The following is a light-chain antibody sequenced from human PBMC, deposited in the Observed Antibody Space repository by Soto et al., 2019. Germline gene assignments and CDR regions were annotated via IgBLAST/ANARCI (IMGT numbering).Light chain of an antibody. V-gene: IGLV1-44*01. CDR3: IAWDDSLKGPV. CDR1: SSKIGRNA. Sequence: QSVLTQPPSASGTPGQRVTISCSGSSSKIGRNAVNWYQQVPGTAPKLLIYSHDQRPSGVPDRFSGSKSGTSASLAISGLQSEDEANYYCIAWDDSLKGPVFGGGTKLTVL. J-gene: IGLJ3*02. CDR2: SHD.